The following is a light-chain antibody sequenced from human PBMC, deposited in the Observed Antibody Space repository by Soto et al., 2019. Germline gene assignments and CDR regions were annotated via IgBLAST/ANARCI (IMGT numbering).Light chain of an antibody. CDR3: QQRTKWHPMIT. Sequence: EIVMRQSPVTLSVSPGERATLSCRASQSVSSKLAWYQRNPGQAPRLRIYGASTKATGLPARVSGRASGPDFTLTISSLEPEGFADQDCQQRTKWHPMITFGGGTKLDIK. CDR2: GAS. V-gene: IGKV3-15*01. J-gene: IGKJ4*01. CDR1: QSVSSK.